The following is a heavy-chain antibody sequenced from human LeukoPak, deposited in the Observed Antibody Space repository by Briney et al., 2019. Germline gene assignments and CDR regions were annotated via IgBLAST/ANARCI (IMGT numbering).Heavy chain of an antibody. J-gene: IGHJ4*02. V-gene: IGHV3-30*18. CDR1: GFTFSNYC. D-gene: IGHD6-19*01. Sequence: PGGSLRLSCAASGFTFSNYCMYWVRQAPGKGLEWVAIISYDGNDKYYAASVRGRFSISRDNSRNTLNLQMSSLKPADTAVYYCAKDLRGYSSGWPADYWGQGTLVTVSS. CDR3: AKDLRGYSSGWPADY. CDR2: ISYDGNDK.